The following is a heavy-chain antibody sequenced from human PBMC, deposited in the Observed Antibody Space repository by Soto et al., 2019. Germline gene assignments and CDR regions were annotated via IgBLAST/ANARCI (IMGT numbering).Heavy chain of an antibody. CDR3: ARDSNLLTGYANWFDP. CDR2: IYYSGST. CDR1: GGSISSGGYY. D-gene: IGHD3-9*01. V-gene: IGHV4-31*03. J-gene: IGHJ5*02. Sequence: PSETLSLTCTVSGGSISSGGYYWSWIRQHPGKGLEWIGYIYYSGSTYYNPSLKSRVTISVDTSKNQFSLKLSSVTAADTAVYYCARDSNLLTGYANWFDPWGQGXLVTVSS.